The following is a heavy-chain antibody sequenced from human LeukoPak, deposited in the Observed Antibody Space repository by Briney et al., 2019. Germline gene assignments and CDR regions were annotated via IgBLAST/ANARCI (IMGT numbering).Heavy chain of an antibody. V-gene: IGHV4-34*01. CDR1: GFTFGDYA. CDR3: ARRSSGSYILYYFDY. J-gene: IGHJ4*02. Sequence: GSLRLSCTASGFTFGDYALSWFRQAPGKGLEWIGEINHSGSTNYNPSLKSRVTISVDTSKNQFSLKLSSVTAADTAVYYCARRSSGSYILYYFDYWGQGTLVTVSS. D-gene: IGHD1-26*01. CDR2: INHSGST.